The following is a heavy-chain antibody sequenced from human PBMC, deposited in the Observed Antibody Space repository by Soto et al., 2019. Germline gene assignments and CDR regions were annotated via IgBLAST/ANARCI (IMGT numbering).Heavy chain of an antibody. CDR3: AWHSHSARYYWAFVI. V-gene: IGHV5-51*01. CDR1: GYSFAAYW. CDR2: IYPDDSDT. J-gene: IGHJ3*02. Sequence: LGESLKISCKGSGYSFAAYWNGWVRQMTGKGLEWMGIIYPDDSDTKYSPSFQGQVTISVDKSISTADLQWSNLKASDTAMYYCAWHSHSARYYWAFVIWGQGTMVTVS. D-gene: IGHD1-26*01.